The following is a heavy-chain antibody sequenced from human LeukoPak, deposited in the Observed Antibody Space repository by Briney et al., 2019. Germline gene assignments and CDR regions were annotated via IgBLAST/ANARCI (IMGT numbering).Heavy chain of an antibody. CDR1: GYSLTDLS. CDR2: FDPEDGET. Sequence: ASVKVSCKVSGYSLTDLSMHWVRQAPGKGLEWMGGFDPEDGETIYAQKFQGRVTMTEETSTDTAYMELSSLRSEDTAVYYCARVPGWTVSHFDYWGQGTLVTVSS. V-gene: IGHV1-24*01. D-gene: IGHD4-17*01. J-gene: IGHJ4*02. CDR3: ARVPGWTVSHFDY.